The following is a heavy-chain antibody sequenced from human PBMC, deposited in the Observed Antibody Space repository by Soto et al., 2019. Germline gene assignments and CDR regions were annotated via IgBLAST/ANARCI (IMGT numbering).Heavy chain of an antibody. CDR2: IIPIFDIT. V-gene: IGHV1-69*01. CDR3: ARPDEGCYSSNHHYYYALDV. J-gene: IGHJ6*02. CDR1: GGTFRSYS. D-gene: IGHD2-21*01. Sequence: QVQLVQSGAEVKKPGSSVKVSCKASGGTFRSYSISWVRQAPGQGLEWMGGIIPIFDITNYAQKFQGRVTITADESTSTACMELSSLGSDDTAVYYCARPDEGCYSSNHHYYYALDVWGQGTTVTV.